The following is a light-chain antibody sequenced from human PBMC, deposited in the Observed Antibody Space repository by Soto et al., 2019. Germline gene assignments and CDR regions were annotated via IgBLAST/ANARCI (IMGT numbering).Light chain of an antibody. J-gene: IGLJ2*01. Sequence: QSVLTQPHSVSGSPGQSVTISCTGTSNDIGGYNSVSWYQHHPGKAPKLIIYDVTKRPSGVPDRFSGSKSGDTASLTISGLQSEDEAEYYCCSYAGTHSFVIFGAGTKLTVL. CDR1: SNDIGGYNS. CDR2: DVT. CDR3: CSYAGTHSFVI. V-gene: IGLV2-11*01.